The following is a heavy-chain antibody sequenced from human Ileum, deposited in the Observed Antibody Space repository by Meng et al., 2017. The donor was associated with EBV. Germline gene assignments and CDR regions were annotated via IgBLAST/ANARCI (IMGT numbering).Heavy chain of an antibody. CDR3: ARDYSSSWYSGGFFKY. V-gene: IGHV4-39*07. CDR1: GSSISSIPYY. CDR2: IFNSGST. Sequence: RPRSGPVLAYPPEILTLSCPVSGSSISSIPYYWGWIRQPPGKGLEWIGNIFNSGSTSYSPSLKSRVTISVDTSKNQFSLKLSSVTAADTAVYYCARDYSSSWYSGGFFKYWGQGILVTVSS. D-gene: IGHD6-13*01. J-gene: IGHJ1*01.